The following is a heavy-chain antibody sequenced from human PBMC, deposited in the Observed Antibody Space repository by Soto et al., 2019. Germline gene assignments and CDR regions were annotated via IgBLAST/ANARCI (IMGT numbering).Heavy chain of an antibody. J-gene: IGHJ3*01. CDR3: AHRRNELRYFDWLIGAFDV. V-gene: IGHV2-5*02. Sequence: QITLKESGPTLVKPIQTLMLTCTFSGFSLSTSGVAVGWIRQPPGKALEWLALIYWDDDKRYSPSLKSRLTITKDTSKNQVVLTMANMDPVDTATYYCAHRRNELRYFDWLIGAFDVWGQGTMVTVS. CDR1: GFSLSTSGVA. D-gene: IGHD3-9*01. CDR2: IYWDDDK.